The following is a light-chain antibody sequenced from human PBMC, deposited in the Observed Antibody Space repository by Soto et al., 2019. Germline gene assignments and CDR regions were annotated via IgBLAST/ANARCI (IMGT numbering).Light chain of an antibody. J-gene: IGLJ2*01. V-gene: IGLV8-61*01. CDR3: VLYMGTGISV. CDR2: STN. CDR1: SGSVSTRHY. Sequence: QTVVTQEPSFSVSPGGTVTLTCGLNSGSVSTRHYPSWYQQTPGQAPRALIYSTNTRSSGVPDRFSGSILGSKAALTITGAQADDESEYHCVLYMGTGISVFGGGTKVIVL.